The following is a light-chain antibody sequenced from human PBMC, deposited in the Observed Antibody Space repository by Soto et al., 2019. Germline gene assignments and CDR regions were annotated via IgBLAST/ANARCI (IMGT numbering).Light chain of an antibody. V-gene: IGLV2-14*01. CDR3: SSYTSRSIVV. Sequence: QSALTQPASVSGSPGQSITISCTGTSSDVGAYNYVSWYQQHPGKAPKLMIYEVSNRPSGVSNRFSGSKSGNTASLTISGLQADDEADYYCSSYTSRSIVVFGGGTKLTVL. CDR2: EVS. J-gene: IGLJ2*01. CDR1: SSDVGAYNY.